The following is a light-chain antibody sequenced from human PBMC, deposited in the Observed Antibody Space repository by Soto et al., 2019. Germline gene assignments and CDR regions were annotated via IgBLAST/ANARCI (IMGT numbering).Light chain of an antibody. CDR2: GAS. Sequence: DIVMTQSPAPLSVSPGERATLSCRASQGIGSTLAWYQQKPGQTPRLLIYGASTRATGVPARFSGSGSGTECTLTISSLQPDDFATYYCQQYNSYPWTFGQGTKVDI. J-gene: IGKJ1*01. CDR1: QGIGST. CDR3: QQYNSYPWT. V-gene: IGKV3-15*01.